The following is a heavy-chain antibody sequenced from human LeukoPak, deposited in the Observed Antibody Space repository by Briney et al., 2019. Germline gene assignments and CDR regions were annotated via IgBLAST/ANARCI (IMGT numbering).Heavy chain of an antibody. V-gene: IGHV3-74*01. CDR3: ARDLGSRYCSGGSCYGFDY. J-gene: IGHJ4*02. CDR1: GFTFSSYW. D-gene: IGHD2-15*01. Sequence: GGSLRLSCAASGFTFSSYWMHWVRQAPGKGLVWVSRLNSDGSSTSYADSVKGRFTISRDNAKNTLYLQMNSLRAEDTAVYYCARDLGSRYCSGGSCYGFDYWGQGTLVTVSS. CDR2: LNSDGSST.